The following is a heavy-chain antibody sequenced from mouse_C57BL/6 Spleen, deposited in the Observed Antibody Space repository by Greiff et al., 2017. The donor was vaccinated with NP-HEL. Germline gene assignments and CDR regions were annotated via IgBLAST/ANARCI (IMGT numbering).Heavy chain of an antibody. Sequence: QVQLQQSGAELVRPGASVKLSCKASGYTFTDYYINWVKQRPGQGLEWIARIFPGSGNTYYNEKFKGKATLTAEKSSSTAYMQLSSLTSEDSAVYFCDRDGRTAQAKAYWGQGTTLTVSS. J-gene: IGHJ2*01. V-gene: IGHV1-76*01. D-gene: IGHD3-2*02. CDR2: IFPGSGNT. CDR1: GYTFTDYY. CDR3: DRDGRTAQAKAY.